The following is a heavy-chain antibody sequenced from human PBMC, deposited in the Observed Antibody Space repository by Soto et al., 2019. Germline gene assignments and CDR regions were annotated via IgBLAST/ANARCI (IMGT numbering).Heavy chain of an antibody. CDR1: GFTFSSYS. D-gene: IGHD2-8*01. CDR2: IRSSSSII. V-gene: IGHV3-48*02. CDR3: ARESPISGHTLFAI. Sequence: GGSLRLSCAASGFTFSSYSMNWVRQAPGKGLEWVSYIRSSSSIIYYADSVKGRFTISRDNAKNSLYLQMSSLRDEDTAVYYCARESPISGHTLFAIWGQGTLVTVSS. J-gene: IGHJ4*02.